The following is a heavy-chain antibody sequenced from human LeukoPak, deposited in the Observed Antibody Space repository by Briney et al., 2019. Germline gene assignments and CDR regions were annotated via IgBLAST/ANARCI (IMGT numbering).Heavy chain of an antibody. CDR1: GFTFSTYE. CDR3: ARVGVLSSSWLLY. D-gene: IGHD6-13*01. V-gene: IGHV3-48*03. CDR2: ISSGATTI. J-gene: IGHJ4*02. Sequence: GGSLRLSCAASGFTFSTYEMNWVRQAPGKGLEWVASISSGATTIYYADSVKGRFTISRDNAKNSLFLQMNSLRAEDTAVYYCARVGVLSSSWLLYWGQGTLVTVSS.